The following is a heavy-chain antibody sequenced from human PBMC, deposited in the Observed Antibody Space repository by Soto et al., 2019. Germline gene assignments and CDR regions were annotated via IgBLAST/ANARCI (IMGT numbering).Heavy chain of an antibody. CDR3: AREINWRFGSGRDAFDI. Sequence: QVQLVQSGAEVKKPGASVKVSCKASGYTFTSYDISWVRQAPGQGLEWMGWISSYNGSTNYAQKLQGRVTMTTDTSTSTAYMELRSLRSDDTAVYYCAREINWRFGSGRDAFDIWGQGTMVTVSS. V-gene: IGHV1-18*01. CDR1: GYTFTSYD. J-gene: IGHJ3*02. D-gene: IGHD3-10*01. CDR2: ISSYNGST.